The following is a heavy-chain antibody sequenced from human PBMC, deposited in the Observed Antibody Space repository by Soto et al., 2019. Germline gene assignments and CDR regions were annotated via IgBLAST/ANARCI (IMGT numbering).Heavy chain of an antibody. CDR1: GYTFTSYG. CDR2: ISAYNGNT. Sequence: ASVKVSCKASGYTFTSYGISWVRQAPGQGLEWMGWISAYNGNTNYAQKLQGRVTMTTDTSTSTAYMELRSLRSDDTAVYYCAREVYYYDSSGPRVLWFFDYWGQGTLFTVSS. CDR3: AREVYYYDSSGPRVLWFFDY. J-gene: IGHJ4*02. D-gene: IGHD3-22*01. V-gene: IGHV1-18*01.